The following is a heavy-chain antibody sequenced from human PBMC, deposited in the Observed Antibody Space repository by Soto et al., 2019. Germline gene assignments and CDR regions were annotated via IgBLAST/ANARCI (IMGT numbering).Heavy chain of an antibody. V-gene: IGHV1-18*01. J-gene: IGHJ2*01. CDR3: ARHDSGDNSEPNWYFDL. Sequence: QVQLVQSGAEVKKPGASVKVSCKASGYTFTSYGISWVRQAPGQGLEWMGWISAYNGNTNYAQKLQGRVTMTTDTSTSTAYMELRSLRSDDTAVYYCARHDSGDNSEPNWYFDLWGRGTLVTVSS. CDR1: GYTFTSYG. D-gene: IGHD4-17*01. CDR2: ISAYNGNT.